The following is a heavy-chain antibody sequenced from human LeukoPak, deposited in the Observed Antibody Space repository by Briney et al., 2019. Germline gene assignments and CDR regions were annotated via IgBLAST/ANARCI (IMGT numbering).Heavy chain of an antibody. V-gene: IGHV1-2*02. Sequence: ASVKVSCKASGYTFTGYYMHWVRQAPGQGLEWMGWINPNSGGTNYAQKFQGRVAMTRDTSISTAYMELSRLRSEDTAVYYCASLVVPAAEHGWSWYFDLWGRGTLVTVSS. CDR3: ASLVVPAAEHGWSWYFDL. CDR2: INPNSGGT. CDR1: GYTFTGYY. J-gene: IGHJ2*01. D-gene: IGHD2-2*01.